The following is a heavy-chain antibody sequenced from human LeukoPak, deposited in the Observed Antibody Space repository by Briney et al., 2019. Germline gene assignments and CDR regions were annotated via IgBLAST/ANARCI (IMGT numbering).Heavy chain of an antibody. CDR3: ARDRPGSY. CDR2: VSTGSNYI. Sequence: GGSLRLSCTASGFTFSSYSLNWVRQAPGKGLEWVSSVSTGSNYIYYADSVKGRFTISRDNDKNSLYLQMNSLRVEDTAVYYCARDRPGSYWGQGTLVTVSS. CDR1: GFTFSSYS. D-gene: IGHD1-26*01. V-gene: IGHV3-21*01. J-gene: IGHJ4*02.